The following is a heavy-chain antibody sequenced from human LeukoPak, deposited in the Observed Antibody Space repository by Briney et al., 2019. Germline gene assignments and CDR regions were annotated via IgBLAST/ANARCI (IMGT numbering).Heavy chain of an antibody. CDR2: IYYSGST. Sequence: PETLSLTCTVSGDSISIYYWSCMPDPPEKGLEWSGYIYYSGSTNYNPSLKNRFTISVDTSKNQLSLKLSSVAAADTAVYYCARCSLGGAIDQYYFDYWGQGTLVTVSS. CDR1: GDSISIYY. CDR3: ARCSLGGAIDQYYFDY. V-gene: IGHV4-59*01. J-gene: IGHJ4*02. D-gene: IGHD2-15*01.